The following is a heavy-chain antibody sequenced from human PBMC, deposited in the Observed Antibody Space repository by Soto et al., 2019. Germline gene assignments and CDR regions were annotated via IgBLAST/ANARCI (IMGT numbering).Heavy chain of an antibody. D-gene: IGHD3-3*01. J-gene: IGHJ4*02. CDR2: ISGSGDTT. CDR1: GFTVSSYA. CDR3: ARVPTIFGVVNYYFDY. V-gene: IGHV3-23*01. Sequence: EVLLLESGGGLVQPGGSLRLSCAASGFTVSSYAMSWVRQAPGKGLEWVSGISGSGDTTYYADSVKGRFTISRDSSKNTLNLQMNSLRAEDTAVYYCARVPTIFGVVNYYFDYWGQGTLVTVSS.